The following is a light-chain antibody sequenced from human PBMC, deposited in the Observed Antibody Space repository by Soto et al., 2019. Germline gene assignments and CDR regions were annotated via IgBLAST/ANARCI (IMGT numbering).Light chain of an antibody. V-gene: IGKV1-39*01. CDR3: QQSYSSPIT. Sequence: DIQMTQSPSSLSASVGDRVTITCRASQSISSHLNWYQQKPGKAPELLIFAASSMQSGVPSRFSGSGSGTDFTLTISSLHPEDFATYYCQQSYSSPITIGQGTRLEIK. CDR1: QSISSH. J-gene: IGKJ5*01. CDR2: AAS.